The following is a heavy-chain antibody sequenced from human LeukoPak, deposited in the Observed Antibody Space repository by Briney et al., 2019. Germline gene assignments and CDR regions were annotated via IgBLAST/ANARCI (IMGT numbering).Heavy chain of an antibody. CDR2: ISGSGAST. V-gene: IGHV3-23*01. CDR3: ARGLYGSGSPYYFDY. J-gene: IGHJ4*02. D-gene: IGHD3-10*01. CDR1: GFSFSTYG. Sequence: GGSLRLSCVASGFSFSTYGMNWVRQAPGKGLEWVSGISGSGASTYYADSVKGRFTISRDDSKNTLYLQMNSLRAEDTAVYYCARGLYGSGSPYYFDYWGQGTLVTVSS.